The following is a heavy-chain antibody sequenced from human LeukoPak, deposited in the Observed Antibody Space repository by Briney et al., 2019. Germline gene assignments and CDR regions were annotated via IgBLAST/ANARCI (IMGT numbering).Heavy chain of an antibody. Sequence: GGSLRLSCAASGFTFSSYAMSWVRQAPGKGLEWVSAISGSGGSTYYADSVKGRFTISRDNSKNTLYLQMNSLRAEDTAVYYCAKIRVGYNWNDVNDYWGLGTLVTVSS. J-gene: IGHJ4*02. V-gene: IGHV3-23*01. CDR3: AKIRVGYNWNDVNDY. CDR1: GFTFSSYA. D-gene: IGHD1-1*01. CDR2: ISGSGGST.